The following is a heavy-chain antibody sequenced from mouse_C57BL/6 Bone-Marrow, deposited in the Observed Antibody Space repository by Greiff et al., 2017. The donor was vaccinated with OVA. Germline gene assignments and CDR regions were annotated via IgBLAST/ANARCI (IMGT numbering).Heavy chain of an antibody. V-gene: IGHV1-58*01. CDR3: ARGPTYYYGSSYEYFDV. J-gene: IGHJ1*03. Sequence: VQLKESGAELVRPGSSVKMSCKTSGYTFTSYGINWVKQRPGQGLEWIGYIYIGNGYTEYNEKFKGKATLTSDTSSSTAYMQLSSLTSEDSAIYFCARGPTYYYGSSYEYFDVWGTGTTVTVSS. CDR2: IYIGNGYT. CDR1: GYTFTSYG. D-gene: IGHD1-1*01.